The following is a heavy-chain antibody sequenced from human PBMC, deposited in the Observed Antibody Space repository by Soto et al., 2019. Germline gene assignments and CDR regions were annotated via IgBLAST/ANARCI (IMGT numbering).Heavy chain of an antibody. V-gene: IGHV1-69*04. CDR3: AGDPNFDYGDPPFYYYYYMDV. CDR2: IIPILGIA. D-gene: IGHD4-17*01. CDR1: GGTFSSYT. Sequence: ASVKVSCKASGGTFSSYTISWVRQAPGQGLEWMGRIIPILGIANYAQKFQGRVTITADKSTSTAYMELSSLRSEDTAVYYCAGDPNFDYGDPPFYYYYYMDVWGKGTTVTVSS. J-gene: IGHJ6*03.